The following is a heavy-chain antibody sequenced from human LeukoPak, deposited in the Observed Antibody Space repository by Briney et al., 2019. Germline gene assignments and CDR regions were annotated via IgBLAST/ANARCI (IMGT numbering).Heavy chain of an antibody. D-gene: IGHD4-17*01. V-gene: IGHV1-18*01. J-gene: IGHJ4*02. CDR3: ARVYGDQDDY. CDR1: GYTFTSYG. CDR2: ISAYNGNT. Sequence: VASVNVSCKASGYTFTSYGISWLRQAPGQGLEWMGWISAYNGNTNYAQKLQGRVTMTTDTSTSTAYMELRSLRSDDTAVYYCARVYGDQDDYWGQGTLVTVSS.